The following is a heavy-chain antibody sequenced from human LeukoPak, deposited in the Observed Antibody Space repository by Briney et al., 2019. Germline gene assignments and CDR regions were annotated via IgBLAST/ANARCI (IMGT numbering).Heavy chain of an antibody. D-gene: IGHD6-19*01. CDR1: GFTFDDYA. CDR3: VKPIRWGSGWFLDYYGMDV. Sequence: GGSLRLSCAASGFTFDDYAMHWVRQAPGKGLEWVSGISWNGATINYADSVRGRFTTSRDNAKKSLYLQMNSLRAEDTALYYCVKPIRWGSGWFLDYYGMDVWGQGTTVTVSS. J-gene: IGHJ6*02. V-gene: IGHV3-9*01. CDR2: ISWNGATI.